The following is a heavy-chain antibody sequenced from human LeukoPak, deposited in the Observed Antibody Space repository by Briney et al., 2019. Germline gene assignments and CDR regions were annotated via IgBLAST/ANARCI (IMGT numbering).Heavy chain of an antibody. V-gene: IGHV3-23*01. J-gene: IGHJ4*02. CDR2: ISGSDGST. D-gene: IGHD2/OR15-2a*01. Sequence: GGSLRLSSAASGFTFSSYAMSWVRQAPGKGLEWVSGISGSDGSTNYADSVKGRFTISRENSKNTLYLQMNSLRAEDTAVYYCAKDSAKKYDDYWGQGTLVTVSS. CDR3: AKDSAKKYDDY. CDR1: GFTFSSYA.